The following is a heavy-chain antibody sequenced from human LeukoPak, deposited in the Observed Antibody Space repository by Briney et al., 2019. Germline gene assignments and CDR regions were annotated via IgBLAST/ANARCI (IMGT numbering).Heavy chain of an antibody. J-gene: IGHJ6*02. CDR2: ISSNGSTI. Sequence: GGSLRLSCAASGFTFSSYEMNWVRQAPGKGLEWVSYISSNGSTIYYADSVKGRFTVSRDNAKNSLYLQMNSLRAEDTAVYYCARVSGWYGMDVWGQGTTVTVSS. D-gene: IGHD6-19*01. CDR3: ARVSGWYGMDV. CDR1: GFTFSSYE. V-gene: IGHV3-48*03.